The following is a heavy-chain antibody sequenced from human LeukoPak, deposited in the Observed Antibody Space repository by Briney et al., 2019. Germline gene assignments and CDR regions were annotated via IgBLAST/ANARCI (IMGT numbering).Heavy chain of an antibody. CDR3: ARASFDDGSFGY. Sequence: SETLSLTCAVSGDSISSPYYWAWIRQSPERGLEWIASLHHKGPTFLNPSLKSRVAISRDTSKEQFSLNLITVTAADTAVYYCARASFDDGSFGYWGQGILVTVSS. D-gene: IGHD1-26*01. CDR1: GDSISSPYY. J-gene: IGHJ4*02. CDR2: LHHKGPT. V-gene: IGHV4-38-2*01.